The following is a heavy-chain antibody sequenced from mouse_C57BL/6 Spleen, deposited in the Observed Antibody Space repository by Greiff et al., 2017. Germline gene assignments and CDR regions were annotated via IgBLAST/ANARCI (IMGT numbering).Heavy chain of an antibody. CDR1: GYTFTSYW. CDR3: ARSGLRRDPAMDY. CDR2: IHPNSGST. Sequence: QVQLQQPGAELVKPGASVKLSCKASGYTFTSYWMHWVKQRPGQGLEWIGMIHPNSGSTNYNEKFKSKATLTVDKSSSTAYMQLSSLTSEDAAVYYCARSGLRRDPAMDYWGQGTSVTVSS. J-gene: IGHJ4*01. V-gene: IGHV1-64*01. D-gene: IGHD2-4*01.